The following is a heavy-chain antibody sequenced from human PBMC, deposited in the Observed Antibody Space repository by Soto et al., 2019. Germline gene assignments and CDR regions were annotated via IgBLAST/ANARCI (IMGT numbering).Heavy chain of an antibody. J-gene: IGHJ6*02. CDR3: ARGHKGGYYYYGMDV. CDR2: ISSSGSTI. CDR1: GFTFSSYE. V-gene: IGHV3-48*03. Sequence: GGSLRLSCAASGFTFSSYEMNWVRQAPGKGLEWVSYISSSGSTIYYADSVKGRFTISRDNAKNSLYLQMNSLRAEDTAVYYCARGHKGGYYYYGMDVWGQGTTVTVSS.